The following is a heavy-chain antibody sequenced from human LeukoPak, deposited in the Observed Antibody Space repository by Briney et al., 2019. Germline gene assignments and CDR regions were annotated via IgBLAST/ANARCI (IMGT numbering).Heavy chain of an antibody. D-gene: IGHD1-26*01. CDR2: INHSEGT. Sequence: SETLSLTCAVYGGSFSGYYWSWIRQRPGKGLEWIGEINHSEGTSYNPSLKSRVTMSVDTSKNQFSLRLISVTVADTALYYCARGGWELPEGYLDYWGQGTLVTVSS. V-gene: IGHV4-34*01. J-gene: IGHJ4*02. CDR1: GGSFSGYY. CDR3: ARGGWELPEGYLDY.